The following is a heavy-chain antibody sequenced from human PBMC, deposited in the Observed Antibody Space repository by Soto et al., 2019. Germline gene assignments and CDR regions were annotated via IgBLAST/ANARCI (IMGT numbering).Heavy chain of an antibody. D-gene: IGHD5-18*01. CDR2: INYSGVT. J-gene: IGHJ4*02. V-gene: IGHV4-61*01. CDR1: GGSVSSVYYS. CDR3: ARGRGYGYGIDY. Sequence: SETLSLTCSVSGGSVSSVYYSWNWIRQPPGKGLEWIGYINYSGVTHYNPSLKSRVTISVDTSKNQLSLNVGSVPAAYTALYYCARGRGYGYGIDYAGQGPLVT.